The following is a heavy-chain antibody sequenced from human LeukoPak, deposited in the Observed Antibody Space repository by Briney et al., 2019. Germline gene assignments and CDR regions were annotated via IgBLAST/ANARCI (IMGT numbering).Heavy chain of an antibody. V-gene: IGHV3-23*01. J-gene: IGHJ4*02. CDR1: GFTFSSYA. CDR3: AKGGAYYYDSSAYYRD. D-gene: IGHD3-22*01. CDR2: ISGSGGST. Sequence: GGSLSLSCAASGFTFSSYAMSWVRQAPGKGLEWVSAISGSGGSTYYADSVKGRFTISRDNSKNTLYLQMNSLRAEDTAVYYCAKGGAYYYDSSAYYRDWGQGTLVTVSS.